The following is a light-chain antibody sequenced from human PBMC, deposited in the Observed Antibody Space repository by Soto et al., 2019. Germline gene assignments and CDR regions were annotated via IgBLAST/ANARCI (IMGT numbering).Light chain of an antibody. CDR2: DAS. Sequence: SVLTQPASVSGSPGQSITISCTGTSSDVGGYNYASWYQQHPGKAPKLMIYDASNRPSGVSNRFSGPKSGNTASLTISGLQAEDEADYYCSSYTSSRGVFGTGTKVTVL. V-gene: IGLV2-14*01. J-gene: IGLJ1*01. CDR1: SSDVGGYNY. CDR3: SSYTSSRGV.